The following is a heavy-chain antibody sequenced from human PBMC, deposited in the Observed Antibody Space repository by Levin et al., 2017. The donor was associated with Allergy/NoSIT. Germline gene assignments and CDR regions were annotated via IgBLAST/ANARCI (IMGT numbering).Heavy chain of an antibody. Sequence: SGPTLVKPTQTLTLTCTFSGFSLSTSGVGVGWIRQPPGKALEWLALIYWDDDKRYSPSLKSRLTITKDTSKNQVVLTMTNMDPVDTATYYCAHDSSPSGSYYRDDAFDIWGQGTMVTVSS. CDR2: IYWDDDK. CDR3: AHDSSPSGSYYRDDAFDI. D-gene: IGHD1-26*01. V-gene: IGHV2-5*02. CDR1: GFSLSTSGVG. J-gene: IGHJ3*02.